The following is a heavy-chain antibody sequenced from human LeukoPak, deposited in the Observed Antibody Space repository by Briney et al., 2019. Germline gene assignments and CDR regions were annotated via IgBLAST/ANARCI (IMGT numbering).Heavy chain of an antibody. Sequence: ASVKVSCKASGYTFTDYYIHWVRQAPGQGLEWMGWISPNSGGTKYAQKFQGRVTMTRDTSISTVYMELSRLRSDDTAVYYCARDYGDYGSHWDAFDIWGQRTMVTVSS. CDR1: GYTFTDYY. J-gene: IGHJ3*02. CDR2: ISPNSGGT. D-gene: IGHD4-17*01. CDR3: ARDYGDYGSHWDAFDI. V-gene: IGHV1-2*02.